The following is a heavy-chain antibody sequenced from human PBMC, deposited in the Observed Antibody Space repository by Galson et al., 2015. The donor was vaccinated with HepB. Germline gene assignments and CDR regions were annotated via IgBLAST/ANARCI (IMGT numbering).Heavy chain of an antibody. CDR2: INTNTGNP. V-gene: IGHV7-4-1*02. J-gene: IGHJ6*03. CDR3: AREFYSPLYYYYYYYMDV. D-gene: IGHD4-11*01. Sequence: SVKVSCKASGYTFTSYAMNWVRQAPGQGLEWMGWINTNTGNPTYAQGFTGRFVFSLDTSVSTAYLQISSLKAEDTAVYYCAREFYSPLYYYYYYYMDVWGKGTTVTVSS. CDR1: GYTFTSYA.